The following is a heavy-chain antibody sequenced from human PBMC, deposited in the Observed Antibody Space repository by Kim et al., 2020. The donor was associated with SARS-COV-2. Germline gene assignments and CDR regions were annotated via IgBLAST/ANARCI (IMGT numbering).Heavy chain of an antibody. CDR3: ARGSGWAFDY. V-gene: IGHV1-3*01. D-gene: IGHD6-19*01. Sequence: DNTKYTRNFQGRVTITRDPSASTAYMELSRLRSEDTADYYCARGSGWAFDYWGQGTLVTVAS. J-gene: IGHJ4*02. CDR2: DNT.